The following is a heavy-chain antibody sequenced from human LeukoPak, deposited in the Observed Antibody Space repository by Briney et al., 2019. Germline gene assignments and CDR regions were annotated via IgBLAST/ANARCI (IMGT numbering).Heavy chain of an antibody. V-gene: IGHV4-34*01. CDR3: ARRHGDYDSGQFDY. CDR2: INHSGST. CDR1: GGSFSGYY. J-gene: IGHJ4*02. D-gene: IGHD4-17*01. Sequence: SETLSLTCAVYGGSFSGYYWSWIRHPPGKGLEWIGEINHSGSTNYNPSLKSRVTISVDTSKNQFSLKLSSVTAADTAVYYCARRHGDYDSGQFDYWGQGTLVTVSS.